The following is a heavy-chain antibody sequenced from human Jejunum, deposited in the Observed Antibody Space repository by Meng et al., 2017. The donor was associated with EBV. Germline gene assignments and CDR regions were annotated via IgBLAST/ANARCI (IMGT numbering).Heavy chain of an antibody. CDR3: ARDLWGHYEPRFDY. V-gene: IGHV3-74*01. CDR1: GFTFSSYW. D-gene: IGHD2/OR15-2a*01. J-gene: IGHJ4*02. CDR2: IKSDGSST. Sequence: EVXLVVSXXXLVQPGVXLRLSCXVSGFTFSSYWMHWVRQAPGKGLVWVSRIKSDGSSTSYADSVKGRFTISRDNAKNTLYLQMNSLRAEDTAVYYCARDLWGHYEPRFDYSGQGTLVTVSS.